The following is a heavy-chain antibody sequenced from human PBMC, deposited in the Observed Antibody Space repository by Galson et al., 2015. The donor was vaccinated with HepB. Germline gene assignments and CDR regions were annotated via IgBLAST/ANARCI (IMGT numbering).Heavy chain of an antibody. J-gene: IGHJ3*02. CDR1: GFSLSTSGMR. CDR3: ARTRLPEGAFDI. V-gene: IGHV2-70*04. D-gene: IGHD5-12*01. CDR2: IDWDDDK. Sequence: PALVKPTQTLTLTCTFSGFSLSTSGMRVSWIRQPPGKALEWLARIDWDDDKFYSSSLKTRLTISKDTSKNQVVLTMTNMDPVDTATYYCARTRLPEGAFDIWGQGTMVTVSS.